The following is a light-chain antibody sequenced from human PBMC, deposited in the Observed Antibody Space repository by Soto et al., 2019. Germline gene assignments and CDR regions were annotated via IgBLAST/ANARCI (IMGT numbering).Light chain of an antibody. Sequence: EIVLTQSPCTLSLSPGERVTLSCRASQSVSSSYLAWYQQKPGQAPRLLIYGASSRATGIPDRFSGSGSGTDFTLTISSLEPEDFAVYYCQQYGSSPRTFGPGTKVDIK. CDR1: QSVSSSY. CDR3: QQYGSSPRT. CDR2: GAS. J-gene: IGKJ3*01. V-gene: IGKV3-20*01.